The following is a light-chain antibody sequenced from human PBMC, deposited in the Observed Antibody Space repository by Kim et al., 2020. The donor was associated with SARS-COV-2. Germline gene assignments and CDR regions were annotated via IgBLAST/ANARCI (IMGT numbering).Light chain of an antibody. CDR3: QQYGSSPYT. V-gene: IGKV3-20*01. J-gene: IGKJ2*01. CDR2: GAS. CDR1: QSVSSSY. Sequence: EIVLTQSPGTLSLSPGERATLSCRASQSVSSSYLAWYQQKPGQAPRLLIYGASSRATGIPDRFSGSGSGTGFTLTISRLEPEDFAVYYCQQYGSSPYTFGQGTKLEI.